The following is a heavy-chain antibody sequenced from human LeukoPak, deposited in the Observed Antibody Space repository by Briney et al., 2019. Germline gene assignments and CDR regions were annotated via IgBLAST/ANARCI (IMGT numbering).Heavy chain of an antibody. D-gene: IGHD3-10*01. CDR1: AFTLSGYC. CDR2: INQDGSET. Sequence: GGSLRLSCAASAFTLSGYCTACGRRAPGEGLGWGLDINQDGSETVYIASVQGRFTISRDNAKNSLYLQMHSLRVEDTAVYYCAKVAKYYSASETYYFFEHWGQGTPVTASS. J-gene: IGHJ4*02. CDR3: AKVAKYYSASETYYFFEH. V-gene: IGHV3-7*01.